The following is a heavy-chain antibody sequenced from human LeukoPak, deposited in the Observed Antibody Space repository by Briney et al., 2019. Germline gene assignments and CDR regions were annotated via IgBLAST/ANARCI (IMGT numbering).Heavy chain of an antibody. J-gene: IGHJ4*02. CDR2: IYWDDDK. D-gene: IGHD1-26*01. CDR3: AHIATYSGSYGVHFDY. Sequence: SGPTLVNPTPTLTLTCTFSGFSLSTSGVGVGWIRQPPGKALEWLALIYWDDDKRYSSSLKSRLTITKDTSKHQVVLTTTNMDPVDTATYYCAHIATYSGSYGVHFDYWGQGTLVTVSS. V-gene: IGHV2-5*02. CDR1: GFSLSTSGVG.